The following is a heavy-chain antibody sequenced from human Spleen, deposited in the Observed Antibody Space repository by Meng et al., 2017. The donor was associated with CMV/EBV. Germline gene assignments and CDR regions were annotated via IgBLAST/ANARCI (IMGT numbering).Heavy chain of an antibody. Sequence: ASVKVSCKASGYTFTNYYMHWVRQAPGQGLEWMGIINPSVGSTNYAQKFQGRVTMTSDTSTSTVYMELSSLRSDDTAIYYCARGEDTNFYARRYFGYWGQGTLVTVSS. CDR1: GYTFTNYY. V-gene: IGHV1-46*01. D-gene: IGHD2/OR15-2a*01. J-gene: IGHJ4*02. CDR2: INPSVGST. CDR3: ARGEDTNFYARRYFGY.